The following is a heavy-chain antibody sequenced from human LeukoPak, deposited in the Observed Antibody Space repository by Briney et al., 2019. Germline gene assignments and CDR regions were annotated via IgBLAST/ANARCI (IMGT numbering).Heavy chain of an antibody. D-gene: IGHD6-13*01. CDR1: GYTFTAYY. CDR2: INTNTGNP. CDR3: AREGVSSSWYGMDV. J-gene: IGHJ6*02. Sequence: ASVKVSCKASGYTFTAYYIHWVRQAPGQGLEWMGWINTNTGNPTYAQGFTGRFVFSLDTSVSTAYLQICSLKAEDTAVYYCAREGVSSSWYGMDVWGQGTTVTVSS. V-gene: IGHV7-4-1*01.